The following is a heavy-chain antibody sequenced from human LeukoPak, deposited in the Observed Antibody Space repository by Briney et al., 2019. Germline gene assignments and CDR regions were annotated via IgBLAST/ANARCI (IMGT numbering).Heavy chain of an antibody. CDR1: GGSISSYY. D-gene: IGHD3-10*01. Sequence: SETLSLTCTVSGGSISSYYWSWIRQPAGKGLEWIGRIYTSGSTNYNPSLKSRVTMSVDTSKNQFSLKLSSVTAADTVVYYCARDQARSGLYYYMDVWGKGTTVTVSS. CDR2: IYTSGST. CDR3: ARDQARSGLYYYMDV. V-gene: IGHV4-4*07. J-gene: IGHJ6*03.